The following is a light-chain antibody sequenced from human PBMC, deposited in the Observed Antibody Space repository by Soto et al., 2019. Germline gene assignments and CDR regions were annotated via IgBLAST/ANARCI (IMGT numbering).Light chain of an antibody. CDR3: SSKTSSSTLFV. CDR1: SSDVGGYSY. V-gene: IGLV2-14*01. J-gene: IGLJ1*01. Sequence: QSALTQPASVSGSPGQSITISCTGTSSDVGGYSYVSWYQQHPGKAPKLIIYEVSDRPSGVSHRFSGSKSGNTASLTISGLQAEDEAEYYCSSKTSSSTLFVFGTGTKVTVL. CDR2: EVS.